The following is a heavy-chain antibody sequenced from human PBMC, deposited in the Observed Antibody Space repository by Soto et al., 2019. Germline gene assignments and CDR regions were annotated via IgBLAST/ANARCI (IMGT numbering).Heavy chain of an antibody. Sequence: QVQLVESGGGVVQPGTSLRLSCAASGSTFSSYGMHWVRQAPGKGLEWVAVISYDGRNKRYVDSVKGRFTISRDNSKNTLDLQMNSLRAEDTAMYYCAKDTYYHDSSGYYTFANWGQGTLVTVSS. J-gene: IGHJ4*02. CDR1: GSTFSSYG. CDR3: AKDTYYHDSSGYYTFAN. V-gene: IGHV3-30*18. CDR2: ISYDGRNK. D-gene: IGHD3-22*01.